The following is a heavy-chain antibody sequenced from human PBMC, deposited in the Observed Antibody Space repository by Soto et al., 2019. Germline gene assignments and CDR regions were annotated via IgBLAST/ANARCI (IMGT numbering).Heavy chain of an antibody. CDR1: GVIFRTYA. V-gene: IGHV3-30-3*01. D-gene: IGHD4-17*01. J-gene: IGHJ6*02. CDR2: ISYDGTGR. CDR3: ARDRYGDSFYGLDA. Sequence: GGSLRLSCAVSGVIFRTYAFHWVRQAPGRGLDWVSVISYDGTGRSYADSVRGRFTISRDNSKNTLYLQMNSLRTEDTAIYYCARDRYGDSFYGLDAWGQGTTVTVSS.